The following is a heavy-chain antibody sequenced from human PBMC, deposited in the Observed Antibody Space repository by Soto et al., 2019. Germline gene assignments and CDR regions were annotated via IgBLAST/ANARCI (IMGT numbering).Heavy chain of an antibody. V-gene: IGHV1-18*01. CDR3: ASTPVAAAGTEGAFDI. CDR2: ISAYNGNT. Sequence: ASVKVSCKASGYTFTSYGISWVRQAPGQGLEWMGWISAYNGNTNYAQKLQGRVTMTTDTSTSTAYMELRSLRSDDTAVYYCASTPVAAAGTEGAFDIWGQGTMVTVSS. CDR1: GYTFTSYG. D-gene: IGHD6-13*01. J-gene: IGHJ3*02.